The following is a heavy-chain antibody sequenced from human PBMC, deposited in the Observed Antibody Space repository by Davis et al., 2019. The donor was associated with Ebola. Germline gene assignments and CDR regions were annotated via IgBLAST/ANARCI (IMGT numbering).Heavy chain of an antibody. CDR2: ITHDGSDE. CDR3: ARVSRSFYSPDVGLLGFFNAFDI. D-gene: IGHD3-3*01. J-gene: IGHJ3*02. Sequence: GESLKISCVGSGFTFSHYAIHWVRQAPGKGLEWVAVITHDGSDEDHAGFVEGRFTISRDNSKNTVFLQMNSLRTDDTAVYYCARVSRSFYSPDVGLLGFFNAFDIWGQGTMVTVSS. CDR1: GFTFSHYA. V-gene: IGHV3-30*03.